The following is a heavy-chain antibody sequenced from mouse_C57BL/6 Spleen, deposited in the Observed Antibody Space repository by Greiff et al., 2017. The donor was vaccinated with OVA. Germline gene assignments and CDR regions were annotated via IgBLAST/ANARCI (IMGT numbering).Heavy chain of an antibody. D-gene: IGHD1-1*01. Sequence: QVQLQQPGAELVRPGSSVKLSCKASGYTFTSYWMDWVKQRPGQGLEWIGNISPSDSETHYNQKFKDKATLTVDKSSSTAYMQLSSRTSEDSAVYYCARGGYYGTEAMDYWGQGTSVTVSS. CDR3: ARGGYYGTEAMDY. J-gene: IGHJ4*01. CDR1: GYTFTSYW. V-gene: IGHV1-61*01. CDR2: ISPSDSET.